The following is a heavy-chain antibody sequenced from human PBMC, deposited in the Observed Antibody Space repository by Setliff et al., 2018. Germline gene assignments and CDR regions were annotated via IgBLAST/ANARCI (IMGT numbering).Heavy chain of an antibody. V-gene: IGHV4-59*08. J-gene: IGHJ4*02. CDR2: IHYSGST. Sequence: PSETLSLTCTVSGDSISGDYWSWIRQPPGKGLEWIGFIHYSGSTNYNPSLKSRVTMSVDTSKNQISLKLSSLTAADTAVYYCARLSPYNTGPPFDYWGQGTLVTVSS. D-gene: IGHD2-8*02. CDR3: ARLSPYNTGPPFDY. CDR1: GDSISGDY.